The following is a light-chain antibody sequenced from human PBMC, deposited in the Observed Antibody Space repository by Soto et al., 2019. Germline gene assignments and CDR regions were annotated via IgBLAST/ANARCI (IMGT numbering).Light chain of an antibody. V-gene: IGKV4-1*01. Sequence: VMAQSPDSLAVSLGERATINCKSSQRVLYDSNNKNYLAWYQRKPGQPPKLLIYWASTRESGVPDRFSGSGSGTDFTLTISSLQAEDVAVYYCQQYYTTPWTFGQGTKVDIK. J-gene: IGKJ1*01. CDR3: QQYYTTPWT. CDR1: QRVLYDSNNKNY. CDR2: WAS.